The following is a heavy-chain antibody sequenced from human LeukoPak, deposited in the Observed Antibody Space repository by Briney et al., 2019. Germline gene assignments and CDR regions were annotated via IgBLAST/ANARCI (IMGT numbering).Heavy chain of an antibody. J-gene: IGHJ4*02. V-gene: IGHV3-23*01. CDR1: GFAFSSYA. CDR3: AKVFENYYDSSGYYPREFDY. CDR2: ISGSGGST. D-gene: IGHD3-22*01. Sequence: GGSLRLSCAASGFAFSSYAMSWVRQAPGKGLEWVSAISGSGGSTYYADSVKGRFTISRDNSKNTLYLQMNSLRAEDTAVYYCAKVFENYYDSSGYYPREFDYWGQGTLVTVSS.